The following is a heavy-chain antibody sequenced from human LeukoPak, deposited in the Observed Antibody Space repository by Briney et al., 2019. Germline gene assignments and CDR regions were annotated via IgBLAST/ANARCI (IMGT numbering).Heavy chain of an antibody. D-gene: IGHD7-27*01. CDR3: AREAGDNTYNV. J-gene: IGHJ3*01. Sequence: ASVKVSCKAARYTFTDYYMYWVRQAPGQRIEWMGWINPKRGETRYEQNYQGRVTMTRDTSITTAYMELSRLRSDDTAVYYCAREAGDNTYNVWGQGTMVTVSS. CDR1: RYTFTDYY. V-gene: IGHV1-2*02. CDR2: INPKRGET.